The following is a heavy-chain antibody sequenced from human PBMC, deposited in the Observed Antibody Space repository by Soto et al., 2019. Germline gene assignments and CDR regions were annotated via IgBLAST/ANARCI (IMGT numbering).Heavy chain of an antibody. V-gene: IGHV3-23*01. D-gene: IGHD3-10*01. CDR3: ARNLGGGADC. CDR1: GFILSNYD. J-gene: IGHJ4*02. Sequence: EVQLLESGGDLVQPGGSLRLSCAASGFILSNYDMSWDRQAPGKGLEWVSGISSAGTTYYADSVKGRFTISRDNSENTLYLQMNSLRAEDTAAYYCARNLGGGADCWGQGTLVTASS. CDR2: ISSAGTT.